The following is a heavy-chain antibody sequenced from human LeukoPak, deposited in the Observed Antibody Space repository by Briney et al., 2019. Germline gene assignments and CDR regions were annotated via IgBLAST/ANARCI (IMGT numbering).Heavy chain of an antibody. CDR2: IYYSGST. D-gene: IGHD3-22*01. CDR3: AKHEADSNDWYWFDP. J-gene: IGHJ5*02. Sequence: SETLSLTCTVSGGSISSSSYYWGWIRQPPGKGLEWIGSIYYSGSTYYNPSLKSRVTISVDTSKNQFSLKLNSMTATDTAVYYCAKHEADSNDWYWFDPWGQGTLVTVSS. V-gene: IGHV4-39*01. CDR1: GGSISSSSYY.